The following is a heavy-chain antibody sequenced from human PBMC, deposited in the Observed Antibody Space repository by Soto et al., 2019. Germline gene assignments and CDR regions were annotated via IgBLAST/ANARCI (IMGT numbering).Heavy chain of an antibody. V-gene: IGHV3-21*04. CDR3: AKIYSGWPRDAFDI. Sequence: PGGSLRLSCAASGFTFSSYSMNWVRQAPGKGLEWVSSISSSSSYIYYADSVKGRFTISRDNAKNSLYLQMNSLRAEDTAVYYCAKIYSGWPRDAFDIWGQGTMVTVSS. CDR2: ISSSSSYI. CDR1: GFTFSSYS. D-gene: IGHD6-19*01. J-gene: IGHJ3*02.